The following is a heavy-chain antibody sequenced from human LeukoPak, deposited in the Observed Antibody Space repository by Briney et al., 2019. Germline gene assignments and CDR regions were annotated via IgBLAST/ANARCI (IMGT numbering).Heavy chain of an antibody. J-gene: IGHJ5*02. V-gene: IGHV3-21*01. D-gene: IGHD3-10*01. CDR3: ARGDRSGNYYGSGSP. CDR1: GFTFSSYS. CDR2: ISSSSSYI. Sequence: PGGSLRLSCAASGFTFSSYSMNWVRQAPGKGLEWVSSISSSSSYIHYADSVKGRFTISRDNAKNSLYLQMNSLRAEDTAVYYCARGDRSGNYYGSGSPWGQGTLVTVSS.